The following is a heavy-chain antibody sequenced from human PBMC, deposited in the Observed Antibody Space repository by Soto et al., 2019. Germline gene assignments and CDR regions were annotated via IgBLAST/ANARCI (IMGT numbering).Heavy chain of an antibody. D-gene: IGHD6-19*01. CDR1: GGSISSYY. CDR2: IYYSGST. CDR3: ARVGYSSGWHRPTYYYYGMDV. J-gene: IGHJ6*02. V-gene: IGHV4-59*01. Sequence: QVQLQESGPGLVKPSETLSLTCTVSGGSISSYYWSWIRQPPGKGLEWIGYIYYSGSTNYNPSLKSRVTISVDTSKNPFSLKLNSVPAADTAVYFCARVGYSSGWHRPTYYYYGMDVWGQGPTVTVSS.